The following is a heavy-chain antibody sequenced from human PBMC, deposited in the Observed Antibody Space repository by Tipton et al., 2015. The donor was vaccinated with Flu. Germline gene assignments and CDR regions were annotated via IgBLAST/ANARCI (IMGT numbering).Heavy chain of an antibody. Sequence: VQSGGGGVQPEASLRLSCKVSGFDFSVYGMHWVRQAPGKGLEWVAVIWYDGSNIHYADSVKGRFTVSRDNSRNTLYLQMNGLRAEDTAVYYCARDEGVVNYYFGMDVWGQGTTVTVSS. J-gene: IGHJ6*01. CDR1: GFDFSVYG. CDR2: IWYDGSNI. V-gene: IGHV3-33*01. CDR3: ARDEGVVNYYFGMDV.